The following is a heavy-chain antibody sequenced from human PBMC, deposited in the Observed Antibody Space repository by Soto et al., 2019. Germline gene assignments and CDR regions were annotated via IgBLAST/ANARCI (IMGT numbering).Heavy chain of an antibody. V-gene: IGHV6-1*01. J-gene: IGHJ4*02. CDR2: TYYRYRWYS. CDR3: ARDPPGFHSAFDF. Sequence: SQTLSLTCAISGDSVSSNGAAWNWSRQSPSRGLEWLGRTYYRYRWYSDDAASGKSLITVNPDTSQNQFSLQLNSVTPEDTDIYSVARDPPGFHSAFDFWGQGTLVTVSS. CDR1: GDSVSSNGAA. D-gene: IGHD4-4*01.